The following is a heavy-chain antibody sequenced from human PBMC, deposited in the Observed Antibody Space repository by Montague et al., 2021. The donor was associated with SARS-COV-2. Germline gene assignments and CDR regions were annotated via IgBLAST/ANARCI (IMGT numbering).Heavy chain of an antibody. CDR1: GGTISSYY. V-gene: IGHV4-59*12. D-gene: IGHD1-20*01. CDR2: TSYIGST. CDR3: VRDQGRSNWNYPDY. J-gene: IGHJ4*02. Sequence: SETLSLTCTVSGGTISSYYYSWIRQPPGKALEWIGYTSYIGSTNYNPFLKSRVTMSVDTSKNQFSLKLSSVTAADTAVYYCVRDQGRSNWNYPDYWGQGTLVTVSS.